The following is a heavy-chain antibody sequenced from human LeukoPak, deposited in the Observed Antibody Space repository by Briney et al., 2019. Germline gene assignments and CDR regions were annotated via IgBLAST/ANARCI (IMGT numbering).Heavy chain of an antibody. CDR3: AREGAAAGTGKYYYYYYMDV. D-gene: IGHD6-13*01. V-gene: IGHV4-59*01. CDR1: GGSISSYY. CDR2: IYYSGST. J-gene: IGHJ6*03. Sequence: SETLSLTCTVSGGSISSYYWSWIRQPPGKGLEWIGYIYYSGSTNYNPSLKSRVAISVDTSKNQFSLKLSSVTAADTAVYYCAREGAAAGTGKYYYYYYMDVWGKGTTVTVSS.